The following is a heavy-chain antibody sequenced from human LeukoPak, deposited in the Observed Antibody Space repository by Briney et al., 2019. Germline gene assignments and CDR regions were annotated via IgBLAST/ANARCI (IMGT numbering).Heavy chain of an antibody. D-gene: IGHD1-1*01. Sequence: SVKVSCKAYGGTFSSYAISWVRQAPGQGLEWMGGIIPIFGIANYAQKFQGRVTITADESTSTAYMELSSLRSEDTAVYYCARLSRAGLEFDYWGQGTLVTVSS. CDR2: IIPIFGIA. CDR1: GGTFSSYA. V-gene: IGHV1-69*13. CDR3: ARLSRAGLEFDY. J-gene: IGHJ4*02.